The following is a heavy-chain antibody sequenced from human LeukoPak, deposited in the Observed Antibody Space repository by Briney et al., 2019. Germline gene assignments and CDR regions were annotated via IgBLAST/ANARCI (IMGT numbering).Heavy chain of an antibody. V-gene: IGHV3-23*01. CDR1: GFTFSSYA. Sequence: GGSLRLSCAASGFTFSSYAMSWVRQAPGKGLEWVSAISGSGGSTYYADSVKGRFTISRDNSKNTLYLQMNSLRAEDTAVYYCAKDPLGELPGSNWFDPWGQGTLVTVSS. D-gene: IGHD3-16*01. CDR3: AKDPLGELPGSNWFDP. J-gene: IGHJ5*02. CDR2: ISGSGGST.